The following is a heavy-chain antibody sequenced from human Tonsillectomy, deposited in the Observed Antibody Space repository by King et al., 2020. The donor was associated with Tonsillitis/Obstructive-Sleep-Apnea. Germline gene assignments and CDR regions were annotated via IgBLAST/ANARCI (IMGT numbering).Heavy chain of an antibody. CDR3: ARDDVVGRYIDS. Sequence: QLVQSGAEVKTPGASVKVSCKASGYTFTWYYIHWVRQARGQGLEGMGRINSSSDFTTYAQKFQGRFTMTTDTSASTVYFVLSSLRSEDTAVYYCARDDVVGRYIDSWGQGTLVTVSS. CDR1: GYTFTWYY. J-gene: IGHJ4*02. CDR2: INSSSDFT. V-gene: IGHV1-46*01. D-gene: IGHD1-14*01.